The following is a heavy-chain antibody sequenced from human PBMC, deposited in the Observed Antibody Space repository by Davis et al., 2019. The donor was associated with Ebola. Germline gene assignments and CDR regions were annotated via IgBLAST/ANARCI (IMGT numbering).Heavy chain of an antibody. Sequence: GGPLRLSCAASGFTFSSYGMHWVRQAPGKGLEWVAVIWYDGSNKYYADSVKGRFTISRDNSKNTLYLQMNSLRAEDTAVYYCARDLGNTVTTLLYYYYGMDVWGQGTTVTVSS. V-gene: IGHV3-33*01. CDR1: GFTFSSYG. CDR3: ARDLGNTVTTLLYYYYGMDV. D-gene: IGHD4-17*01. J-gene: IGHJ6*02. CDR2: IWYDGSNK.